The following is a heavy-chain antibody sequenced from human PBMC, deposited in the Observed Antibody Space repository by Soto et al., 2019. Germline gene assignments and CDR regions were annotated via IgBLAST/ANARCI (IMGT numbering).Heavy chain of an antibody. Sequence: EVQLVDSGGGLVQPGGSLRLSCAASGFCFSNYWMSWVRQAPGKGLEWVANIKEDGSEKYYVDSVKGRFTVSRDNAENSLYLQMSRLRAEDTAVYYCARVAHYYDTSAHRWFESWGQGTLVTVSS. CDR1: GFCFSNYW. V-gene: IGHV3-7*04. CDR2: IKEDGSEK. J-gene: IGHJ5*01. CDR3: ARVAHYYDTSAHRWFES. D-gene: IGHD3-22*01.